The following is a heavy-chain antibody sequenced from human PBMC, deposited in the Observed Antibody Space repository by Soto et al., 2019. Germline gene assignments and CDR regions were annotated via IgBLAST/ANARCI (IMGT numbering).Heavy chain of an antibody. CDR1: GGSISIYY. CDR3: AGDYSGNSFDY. D-gene: IGHD1-26*01. Sequence: SETLSLTCTISGGSISIYYWSWIRQPAGKGLEWIGRIHTSGSMNYNPSLKSRFTMSADTSRNHFSLKLSSVTAADTAVYYCAGDYSGNSFDYWGQETLVTVSS. CDR2: IHTSGSM. J-gene: IGHJ4*02. V-gene: IGHV4-4*07.